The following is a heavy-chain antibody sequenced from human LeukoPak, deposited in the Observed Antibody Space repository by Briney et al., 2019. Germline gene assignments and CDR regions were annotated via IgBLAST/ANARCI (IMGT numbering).Heavy chain of an antibody. D-gene: IGHD2-2*01. V-gene: IGHV4-4*07. J-gene: IGHJ5*02. Sequence: PSETLSLTCTVSGGSISSYYWSWVRQPAGKGLEWIGRVYTSGSTNYNPSLKSRATMSVDTSKNQFSLKLSSVTAADTAVYYCAREYCSSTSCYWVNWFDPWGQGTLVTVSS. CDR2: VYTSGST. CDR3: AREYCSSTSCYWVNWFDP. CDR1: GGSISSYY.